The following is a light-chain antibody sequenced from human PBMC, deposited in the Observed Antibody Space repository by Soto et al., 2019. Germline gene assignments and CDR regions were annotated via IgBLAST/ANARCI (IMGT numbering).Light chain of an antibody. CDR1: QSVSSN. CDR3: QQYNTWPPIT. CDR2: GAS. Sequence: ELVMTQSPATLSESPGERATLSCRASQSVSSNLAWYQQKPGQAPRLLIYGASTRATGIPARFSGSGSGTEFTLTISSLQSEDFAVYYCQQYNTWPPITFGQGTRLEIK. J-gene: IGKJ5*01. V-gene: IGKV3-15*01.